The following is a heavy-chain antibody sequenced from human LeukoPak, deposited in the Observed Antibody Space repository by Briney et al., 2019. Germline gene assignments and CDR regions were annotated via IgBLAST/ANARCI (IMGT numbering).Heavy chain of an antibody. V-gene: IGHV3-48*04. J-gene: IGHJ4*02. Sequence: GGSLRLSCAASGFTFSNFGMNWVRQAPGKGLEWVSYISSSSGTKYYADSVKGRFTISRDNAENSLFLQMNSLRGDDTAVYYCAREFTSAYSGSSRGLWGQGTLVTVSS. CDR2: ISSSSGTK. CDR1: GFTFSNFG. CDR3: AREFTSAYSGSSRGL. D-gene: IGHD1-26*01.